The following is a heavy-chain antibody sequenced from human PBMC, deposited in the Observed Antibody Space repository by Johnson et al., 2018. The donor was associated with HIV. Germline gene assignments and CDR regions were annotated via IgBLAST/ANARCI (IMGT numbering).Heavy chain of an antibody. CDR1: GFTFSDYY. J-gene: IGHJ3*02. V-gene: IGHV3-30*18. D-gene: IGHD1-26*01. CDR3: AKTRSPSRAFDI. Sequence: QMQLVESGGGLVKPGGSLRLSCAASGFTFSDYYMSWIRQAPGKGLEWVAIISYDGSNKYFADSVKGRFTISRDNSKNTLFLQINSLRTEDTAVYYCAKTRSPSRAFDIWGQGTMVTVSS. CDR2: ISYDGSNK.